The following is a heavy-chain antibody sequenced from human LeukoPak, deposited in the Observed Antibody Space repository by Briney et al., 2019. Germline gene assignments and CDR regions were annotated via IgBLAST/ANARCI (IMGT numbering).Heavy chain of an antibody. J-gene: IGHJ1*01. D-gene: IGHD2-2*02. CDR2: ISSSGSTI. Sequence: GGSLRLSCAASGFTFSDYYMSWIRQAPGKGLEWVSYISSSGSTIYYADSVKGRFTISRDNAKNSLYLQMNSLRAEDTAVYYCATEGGYCFSTVCYKYFQHWGQGTLVTVSS. CDR1: GFTFSDYY. CDR3: ATEGGYCFSTVCYKYFQH. V-gene: IGHV3-11*01.